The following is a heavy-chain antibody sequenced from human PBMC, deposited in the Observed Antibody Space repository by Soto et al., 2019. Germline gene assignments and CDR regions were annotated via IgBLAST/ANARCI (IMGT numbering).Heavy chain of an antibody. CDR3: ARGAYSSSPRNYFDY. CDR2: IIPILGIA. CDR1: GGTFSSYT. D-gene: IGHD6-6*01. V-gene: IGHV1-69*10. J-gene: IGHJ4*02. Sequence: SVKVSCKASGGTFSSYTISWVRQAPGQGLEWMGGIIPILGIANYAQKFQGRVTITADKSTSTAYMELSSLRSEDTAVYYCARGAYSSSPRNYFDYWGQGTLVTVSS.